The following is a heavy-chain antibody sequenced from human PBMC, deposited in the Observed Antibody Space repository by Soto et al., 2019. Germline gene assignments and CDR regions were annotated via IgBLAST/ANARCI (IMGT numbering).Heavy chain of an antibody. V-gene: IGHV3-23*01. CDR2: ISGSGGST. D-gene: IGHD2-15*01. Sequence: PGGSLRLSCAASGFTFSSYAMSWVRQAPGKGLEWVSAISGSGGSTYYADSVKGRFTISRDNSKNTLYLQMNSLRAEDTAVYYCAKEGYCSGGSCYPAFDIWGQGTMVTVSS. CDR3: AKEGYCSGGSCYPAFDI. J-gene: IGHJ3*02. CDR1: GFTFSSYA.